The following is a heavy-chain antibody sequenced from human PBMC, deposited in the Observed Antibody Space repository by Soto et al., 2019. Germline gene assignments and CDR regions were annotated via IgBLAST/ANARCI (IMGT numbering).Heavy chain of an antibody. D-gene: IGHD3-9*01. Sequence: SETLSLTCTVSGGSISSSSYYWSWIRQHPGKGLEWIGYIYYSGSTYYNPSLKSRVTISVDTSKNQFSLKLSSVTAADTAVYYCARVPVLRYFDWLFGPHDYWGQGTLVTVSS. V-gene: IGHV4-31*03. J-gene: IGHJ4*02. CDR1: GGSISSSSYY. CDR2: IYYSGST. CDR3: ARVPVLRYFDWLFGPHDY.